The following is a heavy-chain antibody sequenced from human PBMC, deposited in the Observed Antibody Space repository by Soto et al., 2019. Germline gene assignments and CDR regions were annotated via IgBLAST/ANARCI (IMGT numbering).Heavy chain of an antibody. D-gene: IGHD4-17*01. CDR1: GGSITSNNL. V-gene: IGHV4-4*02. J-gene: IGHJ5*02. Sequence: QVQLQESGPGLVKSSETLFLTCAVSGGSITSNNLWSWIRHPPGQGLEWIGEIYHSGSANYNPSLKSRIIMSVDKPKNQFSLKLNSVTAAATAVYYCARGSTTVVTPNWFDPWGQGTLVTVSS. CDR2: IYHSGSA. CDR3: ARGSTTVVTPNWFDP.